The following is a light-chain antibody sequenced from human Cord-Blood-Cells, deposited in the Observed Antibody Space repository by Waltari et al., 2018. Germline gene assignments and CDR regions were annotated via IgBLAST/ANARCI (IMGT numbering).Light chain of an antibody. Sequence: QSALTQPASVSGSPGQSITISCTGTSSDVGGYNYVSWYQQHPGKAPKPMNYDVSKRPXXVSXXFSGSKSCNTASLTISGLQAEDEADYYCSSYTSSSRVFGGGTKLTVL. CDR1: SSDVGGYNY. V-gene: IGLV2-14*01. CDR2: DVS. CDR3: SSYTSSSRV. J-gene: IGLJ3*02.